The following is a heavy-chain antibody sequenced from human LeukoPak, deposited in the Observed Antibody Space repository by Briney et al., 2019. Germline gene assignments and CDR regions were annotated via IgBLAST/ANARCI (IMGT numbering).Heavy chain of an antibody. D-gene: IGHD3-10*01. CDR1: GFTFSSHW. CDR2: INSDGSST. Sequence: GGSLRLSCEVSGFTFSSHWMHWVRQAPGRGLVWVSRINSDGSSTSYADSVKGRFTISRDNAKNTLYLQMNSLRADDTAVYYCAGERSDMTDYWGQGTLVTVSS. CDR3: AGERSDMTDY. J-gene: IGHJ4*02. V-gene: IGHV3-74*01.